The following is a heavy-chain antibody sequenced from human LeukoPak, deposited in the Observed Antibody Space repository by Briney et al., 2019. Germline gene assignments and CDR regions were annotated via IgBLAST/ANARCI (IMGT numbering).Heavy chain of an antibody. CDR2: IHHSGST. D-gene: IGHD3-22*01. CDR1: GGSINSRNW. V-gene: IGHV4-4*02. Sequence: SETLSLTCAVSGGSINSRNWWSWVRQPPGKGLEWIGEIHHSGSTNYNPSLKSRVTISVDKSKNQFSLKLSSVTAADTAVYYCARDPGYYDTSGYPAYFDYWGQGTLVTVSS. J-gene: IGHJ4*02. CDR3: ARDPGYYDTSGYPAYFDY.